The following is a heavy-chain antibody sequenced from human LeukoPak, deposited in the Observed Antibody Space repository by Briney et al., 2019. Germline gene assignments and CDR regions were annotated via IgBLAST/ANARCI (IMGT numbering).Heavy chain of an antibody. J-gene: IGHJ1*01. CDR3: ARRSTLAAAGPYFQH. CDR2: INHSGST. CDR1: GGSISSGGYY. Sequence: SETLSLTCTVSGGSISSGGYYWSWIRQPPGKGLEWIGEINHSGSTNYNPSLKSRVTISVDTSKNQFSLKLSSVTAADTAVYYCARRSTLAAAGPYFQHWGQGTLVTVSS. D-gene: IGHD6-13*01. V-gene: IGHV4-39*07.